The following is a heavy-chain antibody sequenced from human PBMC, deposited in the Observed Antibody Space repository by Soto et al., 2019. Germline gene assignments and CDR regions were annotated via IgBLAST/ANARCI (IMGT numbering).Heavy chain of an antibody. J-gene: IGHJ6*02. CDR1: GGSISSGGYY. CDR2: IYYSGST. CDR3: ARDFRGTVTFNGYYYYGMDV. D-gene: IGHD4-17*01. Sequence: SETLSLTCAVSGGSISSGGYYWSWIRQHPGKGLEWIGYIYYSGSTYYNPSLKSRVTISVDTSKNQFSLKLSSVTAADTAVYYCARDFRGTVTFNGYYYYGMDVWGQGTTVTVSS. V-gene: IGHV4-31*11.